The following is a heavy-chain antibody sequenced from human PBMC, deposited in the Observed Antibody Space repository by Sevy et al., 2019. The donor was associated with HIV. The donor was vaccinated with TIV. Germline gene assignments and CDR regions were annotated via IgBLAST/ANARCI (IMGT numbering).Heavy chain of an antibody. D-gene: IGHD6-13*01. CDR1: GYSISSGYY. CDR3: ARAVVAVAVDNWFDP. J-gene: IGHJ5*02. V-gene: IGHV4-38-2*01. Sequence: SETLSLTCAVSGYSISSGYYWGWIRQPPGKGLEWIGSIYHSGSTYYNPSLKSRVTISVDTSKNQFSLKLSSVTAADTAVYFCARAVVAVAVDNWFDPWGQGTLVTVSS. CDR2: IYHSGST.